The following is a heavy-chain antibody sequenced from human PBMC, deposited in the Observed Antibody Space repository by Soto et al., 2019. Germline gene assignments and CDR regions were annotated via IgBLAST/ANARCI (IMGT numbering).Heavy chain of an antibody. CDR3: ARDGTPTSTGQLAMPYYYYGMDV. Sequence: ASVKVSCKASGYTFTGYYMHWVRQAPGQGLEWMGWINPNSGGTNYAQKFQGWVTMTRDTSISTAYMELSRLRSDDTAVYYCARDGTPTSTGQLAMPYYYYGMDVWGQGTTVTVSS. J-gene: IGHJ6*02. CDR1: GYTFTGYY. V-gene: IGHV1-2*04. CDR2: INPNSGGT. D-gene: IGHD6-13*01.